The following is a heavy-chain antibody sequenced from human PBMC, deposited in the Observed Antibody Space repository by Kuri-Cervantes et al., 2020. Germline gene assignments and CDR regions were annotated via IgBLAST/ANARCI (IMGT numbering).Heavy chain of an antibody. D-gene: IGHD5-12*01. J-gene: IGHJ6*03. CDR1: GGSISSSSYY. V-gene: IGHV4-39*01. CDR2: IYYSGST. CDR3: ARHIVATIFGPRGSPKISGMDV. Sequence: SETLSLTCTVSGGSISSSSYYWGWIRQPPGKGLEWIGSIYYSGSTYYNPPLKSRVTISVDTSKNQFSLKLSSVTAADTAVYYCARHIVATIFGPRGSPKISGMDVWGKGTTVTVSS.